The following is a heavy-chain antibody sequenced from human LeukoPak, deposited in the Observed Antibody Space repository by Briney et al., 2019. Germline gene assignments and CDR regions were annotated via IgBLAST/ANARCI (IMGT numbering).Heavy chain of an antibody. Sequence: SETLSLTCTVSGGSISSYYWSWIRQPPGKGLEWIGYIYYSGSTNYNPSLKSRVTISVDTSKNQFSLKLSSVTAADTAVYYCARWYSGYNARWGQGTLVTVSS. V-gene: IGHV4-59*08. J-gene: IGHJ4*02. D-gene: IGHD5-12*01. CDR1: GGSISSYY. CDR3: ARWYSGYNAR. CDR2: IYYSGST.